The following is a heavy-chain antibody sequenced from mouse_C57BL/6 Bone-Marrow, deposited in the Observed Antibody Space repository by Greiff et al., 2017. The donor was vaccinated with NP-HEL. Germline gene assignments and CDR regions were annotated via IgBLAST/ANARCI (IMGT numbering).Heavy chain of an antibody. Sequence: EVKLQESGPVLAKPGASVKMSCKASGYTFTDYYMNWVKQSHGKSLEWIGVINPYNGGNSYNQKFKGKATLTVDKSSITAYMELNSLTSEDSAVYCCARGGYIGGVRRPTGYTYWGQGTSVTVPS. J-gene: IGHJ4*01. D-gene: IGHD2-14*01. CDR1: GYTFTDYY. CDR3: ARGGYIGGVRRPTGYTY. V-gene: IGHV1-19*01. CDR2: INPYNGGN.